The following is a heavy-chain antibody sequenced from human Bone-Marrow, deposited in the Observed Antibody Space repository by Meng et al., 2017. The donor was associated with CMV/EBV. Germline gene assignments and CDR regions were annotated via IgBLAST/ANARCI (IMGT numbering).Heavy chain of an antibody. J-gene: IGHJ6*02. D-gene: IGHD1-26*01. Sequence: SVKVSCKASGGTFSSYTISWVRQAPGQGLEWMGRIIPILGIANYAQKFQGRVTITADKSTSTAYMELSSLRSDDTAVYYCARDRIDWELNYGMDVWGQGTTVTVSS. V-gene: IGHV1-69*04. CDR3: ARDRIDWELNYGMDV. CDR2: IIPILGIA. CDR1: GGTFSSYT.